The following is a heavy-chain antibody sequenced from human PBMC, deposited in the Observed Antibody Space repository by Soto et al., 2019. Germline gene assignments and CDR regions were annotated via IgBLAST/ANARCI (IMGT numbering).Heavy chain of an antibody. Sequence: ASVKVSCKASGYTFTSYAMHWVRQAPGQRLEWMGWINAGNGNTKYSQKFQGRVTITRDTSASTAYMELSSLRSEDTAVYYCARVADYYDILTGYYAPLDYWGQGTLVT. V-gene: IGHV1-3*01. J-gene: IGHJ4*02. D-gene: IGHD3-9*01. CDR3: ARVADYYDILTGYYAPLDY. CDR1: GYTFTSYA. CDR2: INAGNGNT.